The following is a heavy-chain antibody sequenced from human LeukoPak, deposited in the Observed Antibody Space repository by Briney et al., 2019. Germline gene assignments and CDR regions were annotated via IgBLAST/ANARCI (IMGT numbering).Heavy chain of an antibody. CDR3: ARLDDSGYYTLDY. CDR2: IYYSGST. D-gene: IGHD3-22*01. J-gene: IGHJ4*02. V-gene: IGHV4-39*02. Sequence: SETLSLTCTVSGGSISSSRYYWGWLRQPPGKGLEWIGNIYYSGSTYYNPSLKSRVTIFVDTSKNHFSLKVNSVTAADTAVYYCARLDDSGYYTLDYWGQGTLVTVSS. CDR1: GGSISSSRYY.